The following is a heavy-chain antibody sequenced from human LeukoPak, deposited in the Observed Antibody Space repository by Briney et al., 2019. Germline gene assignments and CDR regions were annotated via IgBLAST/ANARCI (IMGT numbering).Heavy chain of an antibody. V-gene: IGHV2-5*01. CDR2: IYWNDDK. CDR1: GFSLSTSAVG. D-gene: IGHD5-12*01. CDR3: AHHRYSGYDSGFDY. Sequence: SGPTLVNPTQTLTLTCTFSGFSLSTSAVGVGWIRQPPGKALEWLALIYWNDDKRYSPSLKSRLTITKDTSKNQVVLTMTNMDPVDTATYYCAHHRYSGYDSGFDYWGQGTLVTVSS. J-gene: IGHJ4*02.